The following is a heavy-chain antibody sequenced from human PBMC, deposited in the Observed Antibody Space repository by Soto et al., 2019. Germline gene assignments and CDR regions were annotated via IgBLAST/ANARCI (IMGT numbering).Heavy chain of an antibody. CDR2: INHSGST. CDR3: AREVSSSWFPEAGGMDV. V-gene: IGHV4-34*01. J-gene: IGHJ6*02. D-gene: IGHD6-13*01. Sequence: QVQLQQWGAGLLKPSETLSLTCAVYGGSFSGYYWSWIRQPPGKGLEWIGEINHSGSTNYNPSLKSRVTISVDTSKNQFSRKLSSVTAADTAVYYCAREVSSSWFPEAGGMDVWGQGTTVTVSS. CDR1: GGSFSGYY.